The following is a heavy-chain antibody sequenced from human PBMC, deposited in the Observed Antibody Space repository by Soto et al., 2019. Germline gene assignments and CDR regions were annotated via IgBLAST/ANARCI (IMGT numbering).Heavy chain of an antibody. J-gene: IGHJ4*02. D-gene: IGHD5-18*01. CDR2: INHSGST. CDR1: GGSFSGYY. Sequence: QVQLQQWGAGLLKPSETLSLTCAVYGGSFSGYYWSWIRQPPGKGLEWIGEINHSGSTNYNPSLKSRVTISVDTSKNQFSLKLSSVTAADTAVYYCAREKRIQLWLRVPWFDYWGQGTLVTVSS. V-gene: IGHV4-34*01. CDR3: AREKRIQLWLRVPWFDY.